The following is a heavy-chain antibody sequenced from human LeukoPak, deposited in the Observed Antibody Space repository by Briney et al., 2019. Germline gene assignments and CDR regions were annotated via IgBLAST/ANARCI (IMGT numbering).Heavy chain of an antibody. J-gene: IGHJ4*02. V-gene: IGHV1-2*06. CDR3: ATLSEGDYFDY. D-gene: IGHD3-16*01. CDR1: GYTFTGYY. Sequence: GASVKVSCKASGYTFTGYYMHWVRQAPGQGLEWMGRINPNSGGTNYAQKFQGRVTMTRDTSISTAYMELSRLRADDTAVYYCATLSEGDYFDYWGQGTLVTVSS. CDR2: INPNSGGT.